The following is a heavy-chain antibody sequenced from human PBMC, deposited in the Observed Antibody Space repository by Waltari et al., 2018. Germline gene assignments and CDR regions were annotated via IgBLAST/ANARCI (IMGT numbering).Heavy chain of an antibody. V-gene: IGHV3-7*04. CDR3: ARDPTRKFDY. Sequence: EVQLVESGGGLVQPGGSLRLSCAASGFTFSSYWMTWVRKAPGKGLEWVASIKEDGGEEYYVGSVKGRFTISRDNARNSLYLQMNSLRAEDTAVYYCARDPTRKFDYWGQGTLVTASS. J-gene: IGHJ4*02. CDR2: IKEDGGEE. CDR1: GFTFSSYW.